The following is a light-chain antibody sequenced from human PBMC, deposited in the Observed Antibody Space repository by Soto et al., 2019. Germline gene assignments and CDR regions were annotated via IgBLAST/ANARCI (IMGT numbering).Light chain of an antibody. Sequence: QSVLTQPPSASGTPGQRVTISCSGSSSNIGSNPVNWYQQLPGTAPKLLIYSNNQRPSGVPDRFSGSKSGTSASLAISGLKSEDEADYYCAAWDDSLNGFWVFGGGTKVTVL. CDR2: SNN. CDR3: AAWDDSLNGFWV. V-gene: IGLV1-44*01. J-gene: IGLJ3*02. CDR1: SSNIGSNP.